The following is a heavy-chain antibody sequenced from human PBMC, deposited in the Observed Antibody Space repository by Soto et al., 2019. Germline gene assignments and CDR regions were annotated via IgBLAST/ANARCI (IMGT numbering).Heavy chain of an antibody. CDR2: INAYNGNT. CDR1: HYIFTSYG. V-gene: IGHV1-18*04. D-gene: IGHD2-2*01. CDR3: ARSSSPAGTFDI. J-gene: IGHJ3*02. Sequence: ASVKVSFKASHYIFTSYGLTWLRRAPGQGLEWMGWINAYNGNTNYAQNFQGRLTMTTETSTSTAYLEVRSLTSDDTAVYYCARSSSPAGTFDIWGQGTMVTVSS.